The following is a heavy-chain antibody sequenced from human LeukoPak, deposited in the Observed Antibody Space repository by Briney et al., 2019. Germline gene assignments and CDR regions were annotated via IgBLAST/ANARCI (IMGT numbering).Heavy chain of an antibody. Sequence: PGGSLRLSCAASGFTFSNCAMSWVRQAPGKGLEWVSAIRDSGSSTYYTDSVKGRFTISRDNSKNTLHLQMDSLRAEDTAVYYCTKSTGMGAFGIWGQGTMVTVSS. V-gene: IGHV3-23*01. CDR2: IRDSGSST. CDR3: TKSTGMGAFGI. D-gene: IGHD2-8*02. J-gene: IGHJ3*02. CDR1: GFTFSNCA.